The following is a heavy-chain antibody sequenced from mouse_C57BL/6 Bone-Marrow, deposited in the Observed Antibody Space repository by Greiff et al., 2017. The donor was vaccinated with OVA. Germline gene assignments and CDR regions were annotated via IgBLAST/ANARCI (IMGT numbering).Heavy chain of an antibody. CDR3: ATEGYSNYGAWFAY. CDR1: GFNIKDDY. Sequence: EVKLQESGAELVRPGASVKLSCTASGFNIKDDYMHWVKQRPEQGLEWIGWIDPENGDTEYASKFQGKATITADTSSNTAYLQLSSLTSEDTAVYYCATEGYSNYGAWFAYWGQGTLVTVSA. D-gene: IGHD2-5*01. CDR2: IDPENGDT. J-gene: IGHJ3*01. V-gene: IGHV14-4*01.